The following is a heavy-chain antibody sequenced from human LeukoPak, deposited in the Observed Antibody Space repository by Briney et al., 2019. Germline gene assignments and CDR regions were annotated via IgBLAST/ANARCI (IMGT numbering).Heavy chain of an antibody. CDR3: AKDLGDSWYFDL. CDR1: GFTFSSYA. CDR2: ISGSGGST. D-gene: IGHD3-10*01. J-gene: IGHJ2*01. Sequence: GGSLRLSCAASGFTFSSYAMSWVRQAPGKGLEWVSAISGSGGSTYYADSVKGRFTISRDNAKNSLYLQMNSLRAEDTAVYYCAKDLGDSWYFDLWGRGTLVTVSS. V-gene: IGHV3-23*01.